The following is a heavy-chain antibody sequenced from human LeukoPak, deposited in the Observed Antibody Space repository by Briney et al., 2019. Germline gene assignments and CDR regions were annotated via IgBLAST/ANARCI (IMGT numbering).Heavy chain of an antibody. CDR3: ATDGAGFDT. J-gene: IGHJ5*02. Sequence: GGSLRLYCAASGLTFSGYYMSWIRQAPGKGLEWLSYINIGGTNTHYADSVKGRFTISRDNAKKSLYLEMTNLRAEDTAVYYCATDGAGFDTWGQGVLVTVSS. CDR2: INIGGTNT. V-gene: IGHV3-11*01. CDR1: GLTFSGYY.